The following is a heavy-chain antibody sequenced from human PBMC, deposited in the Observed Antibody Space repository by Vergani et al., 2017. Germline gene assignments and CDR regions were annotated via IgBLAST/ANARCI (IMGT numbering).Heavy chain of an antibody. CDR2: IYPGDSDT. CDR3: ARDYKDSSGYYMALGY. V-gene: IGHV5-51*01. CDR1: GYSFTSYW. D-gene: IGHD3-22*01. J-gene: IGHJ4*02. Sequence: EVQLVQSGAEVKKPGESLKISCKGSGYSFTSYWIGWVRQMPGKGLEWMGIIYPGDSDTRDSPSFQGQVTISADKSISTSYLQESSLKASDTAMYYCARDYKDSSGYYMALGYWGQGTLVTVSS.